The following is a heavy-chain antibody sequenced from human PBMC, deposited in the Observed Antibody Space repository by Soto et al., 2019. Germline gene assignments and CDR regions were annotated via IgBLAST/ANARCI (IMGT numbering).Heavy chain of an antibody. CDR3: AREISYVSGGHLYYGMDV. Sequence: LRLSCAASGFTFSSYWMSWVRQAPGKGLEWVANIKQDGSEKYYVDSVKGRFTISRDNAKNSLYLQMNSLRAEDTAVYYCAREISYVSGGHLYYGMDVLGQGTAVTVS. CDR1: GFTFSSYW. CDR2: IKQDGSEK. V-gene: IGHV3-7*01. D-gene: IGHD3-16*01. J-gene: IGHJ6*02.